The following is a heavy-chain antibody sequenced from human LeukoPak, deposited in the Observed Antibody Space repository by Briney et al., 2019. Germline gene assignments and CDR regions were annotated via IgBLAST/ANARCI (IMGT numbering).Heavy chain of an antibody. Sequence: PSETLSLTCTVSGGSISSNSYYWGWIRQPPGKGLEWIGSIYYSGSTYYNPSLKSRVTISVDTSKNQFSLKLSSVTAADTAVYYCARSGIGYYYDSSGYYYFDYWGQGTLVTVSS. J-gene: IGHJ4*02. CDR3: ARSGIGYYYDSSGYYYFDY. V-gene: IGHV4-39*01. CDR1: GGSISSNSYY. CDR2: IYYSGST. D-gene: IGHD3-22*01.